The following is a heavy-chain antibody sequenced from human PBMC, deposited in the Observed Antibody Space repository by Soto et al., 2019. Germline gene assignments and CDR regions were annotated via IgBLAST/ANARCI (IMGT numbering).Heavy chain of an antibody. J-gene: IGHJ6*02. Sequence: GGSLRLSCAASGFTFSSYWMSWVRQAPGKGLEWVANIKQDGSEKYYVDSVKGRFTISRDNAKNSLYLQMNSLRAEDTAVYYCARGGDRGGIVVVPAALNYYYYYGMDAWGQGTTVTVSS. V-gene: IGHV3-7*03. D-gene: IGHD2-2*01. CDR2: IKQDGSEK. CDR1: GFTFSSYW. CDR3: ARGGDRGGIVVVPAALNYYYYYGMDA.